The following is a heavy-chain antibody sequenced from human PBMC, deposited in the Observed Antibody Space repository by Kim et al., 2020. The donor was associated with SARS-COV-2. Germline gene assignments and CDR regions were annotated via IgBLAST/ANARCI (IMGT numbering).Heavy chain of an antibody. CDR1: GFTFSSYA. Sequence: GGSLRLSCAASGFTFSSYAMHWVRQAPGKGLEWVAVISYDGSNKYYADSVKGRFTISRDNSKNTLYLQMNSLRAEDTAVYYCARGVLLDDILTGYYPQVAGGLEFQHWGQGTLVTVSS. J-gene: IGHJ1*01. V-gene: IGHV3-30*04. CDR3: ARGVLLDDILTGYYPQVAGGLEFQH. D-gene: IGHD3-9*01. CDR2: ISYDGSNK.